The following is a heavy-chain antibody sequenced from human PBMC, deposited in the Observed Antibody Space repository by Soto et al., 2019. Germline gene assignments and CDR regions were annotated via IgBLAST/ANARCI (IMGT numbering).Heavy chain of an antibody. J-gene: IGHJ6*02. CDR2: ISYDGSNK. CDR1: GFTFSSYG. V-gene: IGHV3-30*03. D-gene: IGHD6-13*01. CDR3: ARDQQQLVYGMDV. Sequence: GGSLRLSCAASGFTFSSYGMHWVRQAPGKGLEWVAVISYDGSNKYYADSVKGRFTISRDNAKNTLYLQMNSLRAEDTAVYYCARDQQQLVYGMDVWGQGTTVTVSS.